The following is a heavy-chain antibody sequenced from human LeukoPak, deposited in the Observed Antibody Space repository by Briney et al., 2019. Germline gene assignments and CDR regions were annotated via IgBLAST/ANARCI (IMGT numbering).Heavy chain of an antibody. CDR2: INPSGGST. CDR3: ARSDIVVVVAATSYDY. Sequence: ASVKASCKASGYTFTSYYMHWVRQAPGQGLEWMGIINPSGGSTSYAQKFQGRVTMTRDMSTSTDYMELSSLRSDDTAVYYCARSDIVVVVAATSYDYWGQGTLVTVSS. J-gene: IGHJ4*02. CDR1: GYTFTSYY. V-gene: IGHV1-46*01. D-gene: IGHD2-15*01.